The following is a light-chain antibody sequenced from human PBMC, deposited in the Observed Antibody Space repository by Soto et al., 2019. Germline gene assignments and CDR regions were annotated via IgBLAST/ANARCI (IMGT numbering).Light chain of an antibody. V-gene: IGKV1-5*03. CDR2: KAS. J-gene: IGKJ1*01. Sequence: DIQMTQSPSTLSASVGDRVTITCRASQSISTWLAWYQQKPGKAPNLLIYKASSLESGVPSRFSGSGSGTEFTLTISSLQPDDFATYYCQQYDNSRWTFGQGTRVDIK. CDR3: QQYDNSRWT. CDR1: QSISTW.